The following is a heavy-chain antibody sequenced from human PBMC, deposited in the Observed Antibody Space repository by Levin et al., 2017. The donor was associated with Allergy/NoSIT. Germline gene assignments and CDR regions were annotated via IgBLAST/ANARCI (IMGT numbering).Heavy chain of an antibody. D-gene: IGHD3-10*01. V-gene: IGHV4-39*01. J-gene: IGHJ5*02. CDR2: IYYSGST. CDR3: ARHQSGLMVRGVFPAFDP. CDR1: GGSISSSSYY. Sequence: GSLRLSCTVSGGSISSSSYYWGWIRQPPGKGLEWIGSIYYSGSTYYNPSLKSRVTISVDTSKNQFSLKLSSVTAADTAVYYCARHQSGLMVRGVFPAFDPWGQGTLVTVSS.